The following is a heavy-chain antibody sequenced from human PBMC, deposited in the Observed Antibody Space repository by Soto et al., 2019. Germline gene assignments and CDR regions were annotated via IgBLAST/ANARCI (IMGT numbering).Heavy chain of an antibody. CDR2: ISYDGSNK. D-gene: IGHD1-26*01. J-gene: IGHJ4*02. CDR3: ARYSGKYQGPIDY. V-gene: IGHV3-30*03. CDR1: GFTFSHYG. Sequence: QVQLVESGGGVVQPGRSLRLSCAASGFTFSHYGIHWVRQAPGKGLEWLAVISYDGSNKHYADSVKGRFTVSRDNSKNTLYRQMNSLRAEDTAVYFCARYSGKYQGPIDYWGQGTLVTVSS.